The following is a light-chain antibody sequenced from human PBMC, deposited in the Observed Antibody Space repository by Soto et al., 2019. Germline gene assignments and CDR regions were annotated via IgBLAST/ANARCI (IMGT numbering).Light chain of an antibody. CDR2: AAS. V-gene: IGKV1-8*01. CDR1: QGISSY. CDR3: QQYYSYPPWT. Sequence: AIRMTQSPSSFSASTGDRVTITCRASQGISSYLAWYQQKQGKAPKLLLYAASTLQSGVPSRFSGSGSGTDFTLTISCLQSEDFATYYCQQYYSYPPWTFGQGTKVEIK. J-gene: IGKJ1*01.